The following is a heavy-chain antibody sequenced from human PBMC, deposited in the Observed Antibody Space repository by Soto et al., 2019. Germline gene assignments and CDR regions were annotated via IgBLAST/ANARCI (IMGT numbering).Heavy chain of an antibody. CDR1: GFSFTTSEMR. V-gene: IGHV2-70*04. D-gene: IGHD2-15*01. Sequence: SGPTLVNPTQTLTLTCTFSGFSFTTSEMRVGWIRQPPGKALEWLARIDWDDDKFYSTSLKTRLTISKDTSKNLVVLTMTNMDPVDTAKYYCANIEVSGSAFDIWGQGTMVTVSS. J-gene: IGHJ3*02. CDR3: ANIEVSGSAFDI. CDR2: IDWDDDK.